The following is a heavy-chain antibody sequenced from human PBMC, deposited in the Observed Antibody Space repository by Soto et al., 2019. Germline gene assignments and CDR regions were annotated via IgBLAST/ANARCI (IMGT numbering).Heavy chain of an antibody. CDR2: IWYDGSKK. CDR1: GFSFSSYG. V-gene: IGHV3-33*01. Sequence: PGGSLRLSCAASGFSFSSYGMHWVRQAPGRGLEWVAVIWYDGSKKYYADSVKDRFTISRDDSENTLYLQMHSLRDEDTAVYYCARVQYSGSSAYLDDWGHGTLVTVSS. D-gene: IGHD6-6*01. CDR3: ARVQYSGSSAYLDD. J-gene: IGHJ4*01.